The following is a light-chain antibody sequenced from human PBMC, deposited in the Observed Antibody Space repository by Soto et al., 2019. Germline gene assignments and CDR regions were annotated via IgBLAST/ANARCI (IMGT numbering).Light chain of an antibody. CDR3: CSYAGSSTFHV. V-gene: IGLV2-11*01. J-gene: IGLJ1*01. Sequence: QSALTQPRSVSGSHGQSVTISCTGTSSDVGGYGYVSWYQQHPGKAPKLMIYDVYNRPSGVPDRFSGSKSGNTASLTISGLQAEDEAVYYCCSYAGSSTFHVFGTGTKLTVL. CDR2: DVY. CDR1: SSDVGGYGY.